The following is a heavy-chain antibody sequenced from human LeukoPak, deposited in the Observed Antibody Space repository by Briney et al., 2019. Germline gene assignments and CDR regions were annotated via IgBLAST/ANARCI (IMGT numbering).Heavy chain of an antibody. J-gene: IGHJ1*01. CDR2: ISYDGSNK. D-gene: IGHD2-15*01. CDR3: ARALGQRYCSGGSCPPAQH. V-gene: IGHV3-30*04. CDR1: GFTFSSYA. Sequence: GGSLRLSRAASGFTFSSYAMHWVRQAPGKGLEWVAVISYDGSNKYYADSVKGRFTISRDNSKNTLYLQMNSLRAEDTAVYYCARALGQRYCSGGSCPPAQHWGQGTLVTVSS.